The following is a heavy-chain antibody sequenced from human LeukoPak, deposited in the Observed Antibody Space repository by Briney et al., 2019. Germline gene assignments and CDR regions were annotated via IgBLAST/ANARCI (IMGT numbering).Heavy chain of an antibody. CDR2: ISSSSSYI. D-gene: IGHD1-26*01. CDR3: ARGERVGATTVLDY. V-gene: IGHV3-21*01. J-gene: IGHJ4*02. Sequence: AGGSLRLSCAASGFTFSSYSMNWVRQAPGKGLEWVSSISSSSSYIYYADSVKGRFTISRDNAKNSLYLQMNSLRAEDMAVYYCARGERVGATTVLDYWGQGTLVTVSS. CDR1: GFTFSSYS.